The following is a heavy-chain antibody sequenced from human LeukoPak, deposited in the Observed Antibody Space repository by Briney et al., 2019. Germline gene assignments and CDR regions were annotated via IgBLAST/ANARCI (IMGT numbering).Heavy chain of an antibody. CDR2: ISGGGGNT. CDR3: AKGPVVVAAIQLDY. J-gene: IGHJ4*02. Sequence: GGSLRLSCATSGFTFSSYAMSWVRQAPGKGLEWVSAISGGGGNTYYADSVKGRFTISRDKSKNTLYLHMNSLRAEDTAVYYCAKGPVVVAAIQLDYWGQGTLVTVSS. D-gene: IGHD2-15*01. V-gene: IGHV3-23*01. CDR1: GFTFSSYA.